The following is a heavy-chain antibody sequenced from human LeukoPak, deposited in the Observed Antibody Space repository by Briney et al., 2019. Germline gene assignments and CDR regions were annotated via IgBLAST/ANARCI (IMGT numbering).Heavy chain of an antibody. CDR2: ISSSSSYI. CDR3: ARDGYYYDSSGYYYFDY. CDR1: GFTFSSYS. Sequence: GGSLRLSCAASGFTFSSYSMNWVRQAPGKGLEWVSSISSSSSYIYYADSVKGRFTISRDNAKNSLYLQMNSRRAEDTAVYYCARDGYYYDSSGYYYFDYWGQGTLVTVSS. V-gene: IGHV3-21*01. D-gene: IGHD3-22*01. J-gene: IGHJ4*02.